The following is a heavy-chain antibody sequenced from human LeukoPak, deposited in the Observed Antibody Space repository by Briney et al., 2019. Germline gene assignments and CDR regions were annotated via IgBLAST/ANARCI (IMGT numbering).Heavy chain of an antibody. CDR2: ISAYNGNT. J-gene: IGHJ3*02. CDR3: ARAGELLRFPSLHGGAFDI. V-gene: IGHV1-18*01. D-gene: IGHD1-26*01. Sequence: ASVTVSCKASGYTFTSYGISWVRQAPGQGLEWMGWISAYNGNTNYAQKLQGRVTMTTDTSTGTAYMELRSLRSDDTAVYYCARAGELLRFPSLHGGAFDIWGQGTMVTVSS. CDR1: GYTFTSYG.